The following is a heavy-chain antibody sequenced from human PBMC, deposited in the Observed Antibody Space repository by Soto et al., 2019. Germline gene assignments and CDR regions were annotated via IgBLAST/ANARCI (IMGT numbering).Heavy chain of an antibody. V-gene: IGHV4-31*03. Sequence: QVQLQESGPGLVKPSQTLSLTCTVSGGSISSGGYHWSWIRQHSGKGLEWIGYIYYSGSTYYNPSLKSRLTMSVDTSKNQFSLKLSSVPAADTAVYYCARGKNWFDPWGQGTLVTVSS. J-gene: IGHJ5*02. CDR3: ARGKNWFDP. CDR2: IYYSGST. CDR1: GGSISSGGYH.